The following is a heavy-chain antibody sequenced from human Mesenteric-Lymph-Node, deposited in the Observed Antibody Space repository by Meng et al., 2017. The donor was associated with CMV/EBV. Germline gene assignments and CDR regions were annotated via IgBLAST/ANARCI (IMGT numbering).Heavy chain of an antibody. J-gene: IGHJ1*01. CDR3: AKGRISEEAY. V-gene: IGHV3-23*01. CDR2: ISESGVST. CDR1: GFNFNNYA. Sequence: SFAASGFNFNNYAMSWVRQAPGKGLEWVSSISESGVSTYYADSVKGRFIISRDNSKGSVSLRMNSLRIEDTAVYYCAKGRISEEAYWGQGTLVTVSS. D-gene: IGHD2-21*01.